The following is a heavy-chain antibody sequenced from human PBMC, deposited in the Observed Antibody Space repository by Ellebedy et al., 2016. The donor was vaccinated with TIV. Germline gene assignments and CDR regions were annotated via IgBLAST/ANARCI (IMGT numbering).Heavy chain of an antibody. CDR2: IYPSGST. V-gene: IGHV4-30-4*01. J-gene: IGHJ4*02. CDR1: GASIITGDYY. Sequence: SETLSLXXTVSGASIITGDYYWTWFRQTPGKGLEWIGHIYPSGSTHYNPSLKSRLTMFVDTSKNHFSLTLKSVTAADTAVYFCAREADYGGHSFDFWGQGTLVTVSS. CDR3: AREADYGGHSFDF. D-gene: IGHD4-23*01.